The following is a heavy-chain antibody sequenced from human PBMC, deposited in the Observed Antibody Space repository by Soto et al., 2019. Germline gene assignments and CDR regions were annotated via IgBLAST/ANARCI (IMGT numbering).Heavy chain of an antibody. J-gene: IGHJ6*02. Sequence: EVXLLESGGGLVQPGGSLRLSCAASGFPLSTYGMSWXXXAPGKGLEWVSSITGTGGDTYYADSVKGRFTSSRDNSNNMLYLQMNSLRVEDTAVYYCARIRGYWYGLDVWGQGTTITVSS. V-gene: IGHV3-23*01. CDR3: ARIRGYWYGLDV. CDR1: GFPLSTYG. CDR2: ITGTGGDT.